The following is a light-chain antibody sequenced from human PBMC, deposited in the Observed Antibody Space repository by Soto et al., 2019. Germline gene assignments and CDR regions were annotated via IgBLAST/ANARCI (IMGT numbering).Light chain of an antibody. Sequence: DIQMTQSPSSLSASVGDRVTITCWASQGIGTYLAWYRQKPGRVPNLLIYGASTLQSGVPSRFSGSGSGTDFTLTISGLQPEDVATYYCQKYDSAPFTFGPGTKVDL. CDR2: GAS. CDR1: QGIGTY. V-gene: IGKV1-27*01. CDR3: QKYDSAPFT. J-gene: IGKJ3*01.